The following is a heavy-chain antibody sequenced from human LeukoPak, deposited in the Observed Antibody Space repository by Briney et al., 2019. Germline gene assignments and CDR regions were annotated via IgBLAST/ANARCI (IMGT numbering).Heavy chain of an antibody. J-gene: IGHJ4*02. CDR3: ARNDFWSGY. D-gene: IGHD3-3*01. Sequence: GGSLRLSCAASGFTFSTYSMNWVRQAPGKGLEWVSSISSSSNYIYYADSVKGRFTISRDNAKNPLYLQMNSLRAEDTAVYYCARNDFWSGYWGQGTLVTVSS. CDR1: GFTFSTYS. CDR2: ISSSSNYI. V-gene: IGHV3-21*01.